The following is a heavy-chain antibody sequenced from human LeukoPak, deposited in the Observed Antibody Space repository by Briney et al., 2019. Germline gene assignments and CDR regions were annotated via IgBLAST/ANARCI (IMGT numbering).Heavy chain of an antibody. J-gene: IGHJ4*02. CDR1: GGSFSGYY. CDR2: INHSGST. V-gene: IGHV4-34*01. D-gene: IGHD3-22*01. Sequence: SETLSLTCAVYGGSFSGYYWSWIRQPPGKGLEWIGEINHSGSTNYNPSFKSRVTISVDTSKNQFSLKLSSVTAADTAVYYCARRYYYDSSGYYFGLRPFDYWGQGTLVTVSS. CDR3: ARRYYYDSSGYYFGLRPFDY.